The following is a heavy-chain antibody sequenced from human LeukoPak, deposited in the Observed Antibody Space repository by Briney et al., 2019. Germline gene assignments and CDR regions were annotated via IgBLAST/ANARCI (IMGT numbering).Heavy chain of an antibody. J-gene: IGHJ5*02. CDR1: GYTFTGYY. CDR3: ARDWLYATVVKGTNWLDP. D-gene: IGHD4-23*01. CDR2: INPNSGDT. V-gene: IGHV1-2*02. Sequence: ASVKVSCKASGYTFTGYYLHWVRQAPGQGLEWMGWINPNSGDTNYAQKFQGRVTMTRDTSISTAYMELSRLRSDDTAVYYCARDWLYATVVKGTNWLDPWGKGTLVTVSS.